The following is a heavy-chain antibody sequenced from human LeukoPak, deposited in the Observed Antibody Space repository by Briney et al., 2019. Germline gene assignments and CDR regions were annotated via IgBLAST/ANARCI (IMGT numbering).Heavy chain of an antibody. D-gene: IGHD3-22*01. J-gene: IGHJ4*02. Sequence: PSETLSLTCTVSGGSISSYYWSWIRQPPGKGLEWIGYIYYSGSTNYNPSLKSRVTISVDTSKNQFPLKLSSVTAADTAVYYCARHGFYYDSSGYLGLWGQGTLVTVSS. V-gene: IGHV4-59*08. CDR1: GGSISSYY. CDR2: IYYSGST. CDR3: ARHGFYYDSSGYLGL.